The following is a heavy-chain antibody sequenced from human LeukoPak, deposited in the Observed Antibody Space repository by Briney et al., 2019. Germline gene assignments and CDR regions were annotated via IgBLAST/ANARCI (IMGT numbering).Heavy chain of an antibody. J-gene: IGHJ5*02. D-gene: IGHD1-26*01. V-gene: IGHV1-2*02. CDR1: GYTFTGYY. CDR3: ARGDGSDSWFDP. CDR2: IKRNSGGT. Sequence: ASVTVSCKASGYTFTGYYMHWVRQAPGQGLEWMGWIKRNSGGTNYAQRFQGRVTMTRDTSISTAYMELSRLRSDDTAVFYCARGDGSDSWFDPWGQGTLVTVSS.